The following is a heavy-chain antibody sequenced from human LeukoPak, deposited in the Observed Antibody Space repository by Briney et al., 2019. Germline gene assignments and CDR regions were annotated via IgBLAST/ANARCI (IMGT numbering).Heavy chain of an antibody. Sequence: PGGSLRLSCAASGFTFSSYEMNWVRQAPGKGLEWVSYISSSGSTIYYADSVKGRFTISRDNAKNSLYLQMNSLRAEDTAVYYCAREWYCGGDCYSAFDYWGQGTLVTASS. D-gene: IGHD2-21*02. J-gene: IGHJ4*02. CDR2: ISSSGSTI. CDR1: GFTFSSYE. V-gene: IGHV3-48*03. CDR3: AREWYCGGDCYSAFDY.